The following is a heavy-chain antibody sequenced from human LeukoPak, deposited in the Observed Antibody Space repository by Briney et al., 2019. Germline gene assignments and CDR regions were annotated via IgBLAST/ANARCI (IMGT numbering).Heavy chain of an antibody. D-gene: IGHD3-10*01. CDR1: GGSFSGHY. CDR3: ARARGGEALDS. V-gene: IGHV4-34*01. CDR2: INHSGSS. Sequence: SETLSLTCAVYGGSFSGHYWTWIRQPPGKGLEWIGEINHSGSSKYNPSLKSRFTVSVDTSKNQFSLKMRSVTAADTGVYYCARARGGEALDSWGQGTLVTVSS. J-gene: IGHJ4*02.